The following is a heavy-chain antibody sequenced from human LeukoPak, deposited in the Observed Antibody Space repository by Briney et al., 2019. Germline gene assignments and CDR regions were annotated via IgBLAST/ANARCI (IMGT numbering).Heavy chain of an antibody. V-gene: IGHV3-11*01. D-gene: IGHD6-19*01. CDR3: ARLWLARRGTPWIDP. Sequence: NTKFYADSVKGRFTIARDNAKSTLYLQMSSLRVEDTGAYYCARLWLARRGTPWIDPWGQGTLVTVSS. J-gene: IGHJ5*02. CDR2: NTK.